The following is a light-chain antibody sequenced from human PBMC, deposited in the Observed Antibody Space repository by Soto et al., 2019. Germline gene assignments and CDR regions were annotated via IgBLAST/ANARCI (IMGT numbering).Light chain of an antibody. CDR2: DAS. CDR1: QDISNY. CDR3: QQYDNLPIT. V-gene: IGKV1-33*01. J-gene: IGKJ5*01. Sequence: DIQMSQSPPSLSVSVGDRVTITCQASQDISNYLNWYQQKPGKAPKLLIYDASNLETGVPSRFSGSGSGTDFTFTISSLQPEDIATYYCQQYDNLPITFGQGTRLEI.